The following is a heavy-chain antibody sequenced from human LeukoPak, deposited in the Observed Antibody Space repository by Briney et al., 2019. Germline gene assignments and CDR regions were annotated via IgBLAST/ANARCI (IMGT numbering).Heavy chain of an antibody. Sequence: GASVKVSCKASGYTFSGYGISWVRQAPGQGLEWMGWISAYNGNTNYAQKLQGRVTMTTDTSTSTAYMELRSLRSEDTAVYYCARARCSSTSCYSSRIYRRYYFDYWGQGTLVTVSS. V-gene: IGHV1-18*01. CDR1: GYTFSGYG. J-gene: IGHJ4*02. D-gene: IGHD2-2*01. CDR3: ARARCSSTSCYSSRIYRRYYFDY. CDR2: ISAYNGNT.